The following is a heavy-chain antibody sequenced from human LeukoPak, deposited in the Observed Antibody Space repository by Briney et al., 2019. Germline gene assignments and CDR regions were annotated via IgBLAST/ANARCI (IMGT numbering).Heavy chain of an antibody. J-gene: IGHJ4*02. CDR1: GFTFSSYG. D-gene: IGHD2-15*01. Sequence: GGSLRLSCAASGFTFSSYGMHWVRQAPGKGLEWVAVIWYDGSNKYYADSVKGRFTISRDNAKNSLYLQMNSLRAEDTAVYYCARTVVVVAADDDYWGQGTLVTVSS. CDR3: ARTVVVVAADDDY. V-gene: IGHV3-33*03. CDR2: IWYDGSNK.